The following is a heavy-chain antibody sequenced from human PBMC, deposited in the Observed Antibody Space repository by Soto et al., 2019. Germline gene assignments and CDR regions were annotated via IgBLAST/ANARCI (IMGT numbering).Heavy chain of an antibody. CDR3: AAGGYCSSTSCSFVSNWFDP. D-gene: IGHD2-2*01. V-gene: IGHV3-11*01. CDR1: GFTFSDYY. Sequence: VESLRLSWAASGFTFSDYYMSWIRQAPGKGLEWVSYISSSGSTIYYADSVKGRFTISRDNAKNSLYLQMNSLRAEDTAVYYCAAGGYCSSTSCSFVSNWFDPWGQGTLVTVSS. CDR2: ISSSGSTI. J-gene: IGHJ5*02.